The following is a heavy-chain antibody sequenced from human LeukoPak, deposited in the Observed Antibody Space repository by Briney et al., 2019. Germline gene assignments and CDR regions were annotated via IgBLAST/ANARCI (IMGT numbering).Heavy chain of an antibody. D-gene: IGHD3-10*01. Sequence: GGSLRLSCAASGFTFSSYAMSWVRQAPGKGLEWVSAISGSGGSTYYADSVKGRFTISRDNSKNTPYLQMNSLRAEDTAVYYCAKEGSVLLWFGELYGYEDDYWGQGTLVTVSS. CDR2: ISGSGGST. J-gene: IGHJ4*02. V-gene: IGHV3-23*01. CDR1: GFTFSSYA. CDR3: AKEGSVLLWFGELYGYEDDY.